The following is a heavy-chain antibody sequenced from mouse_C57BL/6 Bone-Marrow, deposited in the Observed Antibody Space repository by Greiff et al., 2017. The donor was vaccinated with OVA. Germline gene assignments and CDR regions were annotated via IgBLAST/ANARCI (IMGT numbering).Heavy chain of an antibody. D-gene: IGHD1-1*01. V-gene: IGHV14-4*01. CDR3: TTAPLITTPFAY. CDR1: GFNIKDDY. J-gene: IGHJ3*01. Sequence: EVQLQQSGAELVRPGASVKLSCTASGFNIKDDYMHWVKPRPEQGLEWIGWIDPENGDTEYASKFQGKATITADTSSNTAYLQLSSLTSEDTAVYYCTTAPLITTPFAYWGQGTLVTVSA. CDR2: IDPENGDT.